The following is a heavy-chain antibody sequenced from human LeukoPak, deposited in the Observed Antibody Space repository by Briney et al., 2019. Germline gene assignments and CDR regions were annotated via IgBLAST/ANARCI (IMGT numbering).Heavy chain of an antibody. CDR3: AREMSGSYPYYFDY. CDR1: GFTFSSYD. V-gene: IGHV3-13*04. J-gene: IGHJ4*02. D-gene: IGHD1-26*01. Sequence: GGSLRLSCAASGFTFSSYDMHWVRQATGKGLEWVSAIGTAGDTYYPGSVKGRFTISRENAKNTLYLQMNSLRAEDTAVYYCAREMSGSYPYYFDYWGQGTLVTVSS. CDR2: IGTAGDT.